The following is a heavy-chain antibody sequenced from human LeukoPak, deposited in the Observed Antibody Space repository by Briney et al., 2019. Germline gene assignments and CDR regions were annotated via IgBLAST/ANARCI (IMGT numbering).Heavy chain of an antibody. Sequence: PGGSLRLSCAASGFTFSSYWMTWVRQAPGKGLEWVANINQDGTEKYYVDSVKGRFTISRDNAKNSLYLQMNSLRAEDTAVYYCARDSEWGLLRSDYWGQGTLVTVSS. CDR1: GFTFSSYW. D-gene: IGHD1-26*01. CDR3: ARDSEWGLLRSDY. J-gene: IGHJ4*02. V-gene: IGHV3-7*05. CDR2: INQDGTEK.